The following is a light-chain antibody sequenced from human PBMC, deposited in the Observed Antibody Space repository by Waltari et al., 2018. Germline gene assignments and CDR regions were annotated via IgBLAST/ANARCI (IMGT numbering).Light chain of an antibody. J-gene: IGKJ3*01. CDR2: GAS. CDR3: QQYTNLPPLFT. CDR1: QSVSSN. Sequence: EIVMTHSPATLSVSPGDRATLSCRASQSVSSNLAWYQQKPGQAPRLLIYGASTRATGIPARFSGTGSGTEVTLTISSLQSADVAVYYCQQYTNLPPLFTFGPGTKVDMK. V-gene: IGKV3D-15*01.